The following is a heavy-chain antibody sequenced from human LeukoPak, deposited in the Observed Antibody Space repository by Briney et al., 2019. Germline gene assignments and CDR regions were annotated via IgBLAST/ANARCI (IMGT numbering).Heavy chain of an antibody. CDR1: SAAISRSY. Sequence: PSETLSLTCTVPSAAISRSYWIWIRQTPGKVLEWIGYISYSGVSTYNPSLGSRVTISRDTSKNEVSLNLSSVTAADTAVYFCARLPEGGYATSLGWLDPWGQGTRVTVSS. V-gene: IGHV4-59*08. CDR3: ARLPEGGYATSLGWLDP. CDR2: ISYSGVS. D-gene: IGHD5-24*01. J-gene: IGHJ5*02.